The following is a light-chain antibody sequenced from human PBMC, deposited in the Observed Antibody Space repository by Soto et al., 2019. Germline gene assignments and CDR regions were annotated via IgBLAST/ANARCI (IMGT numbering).Light chain of an antibody. J-gene: IGLJ2*01. Sequence: QSALTQPASVCGSPGQSITISCTGTSSDVGGYNYVSWYQQHPGKAPKLMIYDVSNRPSGVSNRFSGSKSGNTASLTISGLQAEDEADYYCSSYTSSSFVVFGGGTKLTVL. CDR1: SSDVGGYNY. CDR3: SSYTSSSFVV. CDR2: DVS. V-gene: IGLV2-14*01.